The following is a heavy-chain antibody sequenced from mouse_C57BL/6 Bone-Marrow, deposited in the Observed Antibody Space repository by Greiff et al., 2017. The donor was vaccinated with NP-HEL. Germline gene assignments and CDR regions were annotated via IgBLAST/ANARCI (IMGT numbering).Heavy chain of an antibody. CDR3: ARSGAEGD. D-gene: IGHD3-3*01. CDR2: IYPRSGNT. Sequence: QVQLKESGAELARPGASVKLSCKASGYTFTSYGISWVKQRTGQGLEWIGEIYPRSGNTYYNEKFKGKATLTADKSSSTAYMELRSLTSEDSAVYFCARSGAEGDWGQGTTLTVSS. CDR1: GYTFTSYG. J-gene: IGHJ2*01. V-gene: IGHV1-81*01.